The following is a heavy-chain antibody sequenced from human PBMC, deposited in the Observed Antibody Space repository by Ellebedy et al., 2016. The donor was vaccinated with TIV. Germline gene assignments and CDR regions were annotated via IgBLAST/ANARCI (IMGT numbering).Heavy chain of an antibody. J-gene: IGHJ5*02. CDR3: ARYTGLQGIGTWFDP. CDR2: IYGYNDK. CDR1: GFSLNTSREG. V-gene: IGHV2-5*01. D-gene: IGHD1-14*01. Sequence: SGPTLVKPTQTLTLTCIFSGFSLNTSREGVGWIRQPPGAALECLALIYGYNDKRYTPSLKTRLTITKSTPKNQVALTMTNMDALETGTYFCARYTGLQGIGTWFDPWGKGTLVAVSS.